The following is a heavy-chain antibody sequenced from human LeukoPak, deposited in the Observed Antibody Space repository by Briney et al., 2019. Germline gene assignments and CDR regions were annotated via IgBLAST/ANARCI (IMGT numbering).Heavy chain of an antibody. CDR1: GYSFTSYW. Sequence: GTSLKISSKGSGYSFTSYWIGCVRHMPGKGLEWMGIIYPGDSDTRYSPSFQGQVTISADKSISTAYLQWSRLKASDTAMYYCARRYNWNAFDPWGQGTLVTVSS. CDR3: ARRYNWNAFDP. J-gene: IGHJ5*02. V-gene: IGHV5-51*01. CDR2: IYPGDSDT. D-gene: IGHD1-1*01.